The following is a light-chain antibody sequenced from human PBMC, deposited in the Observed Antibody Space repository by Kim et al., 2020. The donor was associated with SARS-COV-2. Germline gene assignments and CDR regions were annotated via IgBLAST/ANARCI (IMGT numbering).Light chain of an antibody. CDR3: QQTYISPFT. J-gene: IGKJ3*01. CDR1: QNINSH. CDR2: AAS. V-gene: IGKV1-39*01. Sequence: ASVEDRVTITCRTSQNINSHLAWDHQKPGRAPKLLIYAASTLQGGVPSRFSGSGSETDFALTISSLQPEDFATYFCQQTYISPFTFGPGTKVDIK.